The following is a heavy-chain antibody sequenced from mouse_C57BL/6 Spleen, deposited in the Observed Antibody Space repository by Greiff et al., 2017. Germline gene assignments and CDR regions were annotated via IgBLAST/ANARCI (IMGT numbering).Heavy chain of an antibody. J-gene: IGHJ2*01. CDR2: IYPGSGST. V-gene: IGHV1-55*01. Sequence: VQLQQPGAELVKPGASVKLSCKASGYTFTSYWITWVKQRPGKGLEWIGDIYPGSGSTNYNEKFKSKATLSVDTSSSTAYMQLSSLTAEDTTVYYFARGLGYWGQGTTLTVSS. CDR3: ARGLGY. CDR1: GYTFTSYW.